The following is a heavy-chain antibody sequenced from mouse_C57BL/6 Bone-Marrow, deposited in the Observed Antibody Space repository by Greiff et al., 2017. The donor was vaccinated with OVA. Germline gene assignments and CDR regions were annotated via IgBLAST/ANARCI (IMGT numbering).Heavy chain of an antibody. V-gene: IGHV1-81*01. D-gene: IGHD2-5*01. CDR2: IYPRSGNT. CDR1: GYTFTSYG. J-gene: IGHJ2*01. Sequence: QVQLKESGAELARPGASVKLSCKASGYTFTSYGISWVKQRTGQGLEWIGEIYPRSGNTYYNEKFKGKATLTADKSSSTAYMELRSLTSEDSAVYFCARGYSNSFDYWGQGTTLTVSS. CDR3: ARGYSNSFDY.